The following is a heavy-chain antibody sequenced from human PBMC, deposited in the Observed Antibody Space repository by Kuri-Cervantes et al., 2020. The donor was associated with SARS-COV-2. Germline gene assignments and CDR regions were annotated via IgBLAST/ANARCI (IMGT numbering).Heavy chain of an antibody. CDR1: GFTFSSYS. V-gene: IGHV3-49*04. CDR2: IRSKAYGGTT. J-gene: IGHJ4*02. D-gene: IGHD2-2*01. CDR3: TRDSCSSTSCYFIDY. Sequence: GGSLRLSCAASGFTFSSYSMNWVRQAPGKGLEWVGFIRSKAYGGTTEYAASVEGRFTISRDDSKSIAYLQMNSLKTEDTAVYYCTRDSCSSTSCYFIDYWGQGTLVTVSS.